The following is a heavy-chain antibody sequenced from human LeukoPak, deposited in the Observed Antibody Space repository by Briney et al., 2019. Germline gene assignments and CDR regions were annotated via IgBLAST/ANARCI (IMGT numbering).Heavy chain of an antibody. CDR3: AREAAGTINWFDP. Sequence: GESLKISCKGSGYSFTSYWISWVRQMPGKGLEWMGRIDPRDSYTNYNPSFQGHVTISADKTISTAYLQWSSLKASDTAIYYCAREAAGTINWFDPWGQGTLVTVSS. CDR1: GYSFTSYW. CDR2: IDPRDSYT. J-gene: IGHJ5*02. D-gene: IGHD6-13*01. V-gene: IGHV5-10-1*01.